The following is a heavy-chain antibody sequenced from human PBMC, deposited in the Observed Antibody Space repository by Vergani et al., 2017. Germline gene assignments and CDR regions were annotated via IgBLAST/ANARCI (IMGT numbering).Heavy chain of an antibody. CDR2: IKSKTDDGTT. Sequence: EVQLVESGGGLVKPGGSLRLSCAASGVTFSNAWMSWVRQAPGKGLEWVGRIKSKTDDGTTDYAAPVKGRFTISRDDSKNTLYLQMNSLKTEDTAVYYCTTGHLGGSQEYDYYFDYWGQGTLVTVSS. V-gene: IGHV3-15*01. CDR1: GVTFSNAW. D-gene: IGHD3-3*01. J-gene: IGHJ4*02. CDR3: TTGHLGGSQEYDYYFDY.